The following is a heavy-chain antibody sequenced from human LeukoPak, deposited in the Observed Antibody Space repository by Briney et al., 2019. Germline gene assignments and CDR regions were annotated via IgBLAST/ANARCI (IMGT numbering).Heavy chain of an antibody. CDR3: ARIRDGYNDAYDI. D-gene: IGHD5-24*01. V-gene: IGHV1-2*02. CDR2: IKPNTGGT. Sequence: GASVKVSCKASGYTFTGYHMHWVRQAPGQGLEWMGWIKPNTGGTNYAQNFQGRVTMTRDTSISTVYMGLSSLRSEDTAVYYCARIRDGYNDAYDIWGQGTMVTVSS. CDR1: GYTFTGYH. J-gene: IGHJ3*02.